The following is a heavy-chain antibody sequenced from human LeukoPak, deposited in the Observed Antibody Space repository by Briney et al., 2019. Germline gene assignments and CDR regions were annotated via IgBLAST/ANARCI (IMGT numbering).Heavy chain of an antibody. J-gene: IGHJ4*02. CDR2: IYYSGST. Sequence: SETLSLTCTVSGGSISNGDYYWGWIRQPPGKGLEWIGSIYYSGSTYYNPSLKSRVTISVDTSKNQFSLKLSSVTAADTAVYYCARRSGSYYWGGIYFDYWGQGTLVTVSS. V-gene: IGHV4-39*07. CDR1: GGSISNGDYY. D-gene: IGHD1-26*01. CDR3: ARRSGSYYWGGIYFDY.